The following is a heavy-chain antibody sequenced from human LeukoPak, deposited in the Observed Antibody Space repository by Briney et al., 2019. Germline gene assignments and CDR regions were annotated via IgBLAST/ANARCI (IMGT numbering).Heavy chain of an antibody. CDR2: MNPNSGNT. V-gene: IGHV1-8*02. CDR1: GGTFSSYA. J-gene: IGHJ4*02. Sequence: ASVKVSCKASGGTFSSYAISWVRQAPGQGLEWMGWMNPNSGNTGYAQKFQGRVTMTRNTSISTAYMELSSLRSEDTAVYYCARDDRIAVAGIGSNWGQGTLVTVSS. CDR3: ARDDRIAVAGIGSN. D-gene: IGHD6-19*01.